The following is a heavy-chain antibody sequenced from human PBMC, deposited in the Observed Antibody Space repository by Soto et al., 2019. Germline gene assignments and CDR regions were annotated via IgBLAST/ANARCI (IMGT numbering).Heavy chain of an antibody. CDR3: ARQLGYCSGGNCYFDY. CDR1: GGSISNYY. D-gene: IGHD2-15*01. CDR2: IYSSGST. V-gene: IGHV4-59*08. J-gene: IGHJ4*02. Sequence: PSETLSLTCTVSGGSISNYYWSWIRQPPGKGLEWIGYIYSSGSTNYSPSLTSRVTMSVDTSKSQFSLKLSSVTATDTAVYYCARQLGYCSGGNCYFDYWGPGTLVTVSS.